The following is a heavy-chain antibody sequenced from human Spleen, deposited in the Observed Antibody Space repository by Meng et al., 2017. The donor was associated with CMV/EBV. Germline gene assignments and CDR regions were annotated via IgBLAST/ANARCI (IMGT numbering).Heavy chain of an antibody. CDR2: ISYDGSNE. V-gene: IGHV3-30-3*01. Sequence: GESLKISCAASGFIFGSYALHWVRQAPGKGLEWVAIISYDGSNEYYADSVKGRFTISRENSKNTVYLQMNSLRPDDTAVYYCAREKRWPHPSFDYWGQGTLVTVSS. CDR1: GFIFGSYA. J-gene: IGHJ4*02. CDR3: AREKRWPHPSFDY. D-gene: IGHD5-24*01.